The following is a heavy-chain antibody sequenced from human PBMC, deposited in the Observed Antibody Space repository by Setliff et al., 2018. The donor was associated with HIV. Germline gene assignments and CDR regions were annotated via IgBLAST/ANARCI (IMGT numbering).Heavy chain of an antibody. CDR2: ITNDGTTT. CDR3: ASDQQWLAQGWGGPHY. D-gene: IGHD6-19*01. Sequence: GGSLRLSCAASGFAFDNYWMDWVRQAPGKGLVWVSRITNDGTTTTYADSVKGRFTISRDNAKNTLYLQMDSLRAEDTAVYYCASDQQWLAQGWGGPHYWGQGTLVTVSS. V-gene: IGHV3-74*01. CDR1: GFAFDNYW. J-gene: IGHJ4*02.